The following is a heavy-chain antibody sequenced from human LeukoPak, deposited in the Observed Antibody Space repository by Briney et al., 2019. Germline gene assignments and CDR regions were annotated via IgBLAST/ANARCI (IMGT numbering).Heavy chain of an antibody. CDR1: GFTSSSLA. J-gene: IGHJ4*02. CDR2: INSGGSST. Sequence: GGSLRLSCTASGFTSSSLAMHWVRQAPGKGLVWVSRINSGGSSTNYADSVKGRFTISRDNAKNTLYLQMNSLRAEDTAVYYCARDSSSGSFHFDYWGQGTLVTVSS. CDR3: ARDSSSGSFHFDY. V-gene: IGHV3-74*01. D-gene: IGHD1-26*01.